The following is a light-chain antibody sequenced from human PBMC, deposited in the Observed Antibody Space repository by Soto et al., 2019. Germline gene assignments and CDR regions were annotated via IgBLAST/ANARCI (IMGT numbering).Light chain of an antibody. CDR2: DAS. Sequence: EVVLKQSPVTLSLSPGERATLSCRASQSFRGLLAWYQQKPGQAPRLLIYDASNRATGIPARFSGSGSGTDFTLTISSLEPEDFAVYYCQQRSNWLTFGQGTRLEIK. V-gene: IGKV3-11*01. CDR1: QSFRGL. CDR3: QQRSNWLT. J-gene: IGKJ5*01.